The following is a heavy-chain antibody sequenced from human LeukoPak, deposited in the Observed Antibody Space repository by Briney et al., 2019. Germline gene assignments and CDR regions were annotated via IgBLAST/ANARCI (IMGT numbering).Heavy chain of an antibody. CDR3: ARVAIINYRVYYYYYMDV. CDR1: GHTFTSYA. D-gene: IGHD3-10*01. Sequence: ASVKVSCKASGHTFTSYAMNWVRQAPGQGLEWMGWISAYNGDTNYAQNLQGRVTMTTDTSTTTAYMELRSLKSDDTAVYYCARVAIINYRVYYYYYMDVWGKGTTVTVSS. CDR2: ISAYNGDT. V-gene: IGHV1-18*01. J-gene: IGHJ6*03.